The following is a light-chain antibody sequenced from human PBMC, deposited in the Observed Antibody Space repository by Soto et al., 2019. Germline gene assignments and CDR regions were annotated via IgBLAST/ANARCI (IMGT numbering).Light chain of an antibody. CDR1: QSISSY. CDR3: QQSYSTPRMYT. CDR2: AAS. J-gene: IGKJ2*01. V-gene: IGKV1-39*01. Sequence: DIQMTQSPSSLSASVGDRVTITCRASQSISSYLNWYQQKPGKAPKLLIYAASSLQSGVPSRFSGSGSGTDVTLAISSLQPEDSATYYCQQSYSTPRMYTFGQGTKLEIK.